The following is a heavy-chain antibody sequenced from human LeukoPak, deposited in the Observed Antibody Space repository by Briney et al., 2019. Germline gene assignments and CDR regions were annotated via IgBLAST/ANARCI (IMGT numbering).Heavy chain of an antibody. CDR3: VRGQGYSSSWFRDFDY. D-gene: IGHD6-13*01. V-gene: IGHV3-7*01. J-gene: IGHJ4*02. Sequence: GGSLRLSCVASGFTFSTYWMSWVRQAPAKGLEWVADIKEDGTEKYYVDSVKGRFTISRYNAKNSLYLQVDSLRAEDTAVYYCVRGQGYSSSWFRDFDYWGQGTLVTVSS. CDR2: IKEDGTEK. CDR1: GFTFSTYW.